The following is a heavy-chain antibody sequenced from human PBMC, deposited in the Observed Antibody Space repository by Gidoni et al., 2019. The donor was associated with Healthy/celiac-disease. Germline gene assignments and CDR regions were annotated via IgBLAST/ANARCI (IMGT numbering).Heavy chain of an antibody. J-gene: IGHJ4*02. V-gene: IGHV3-30-3*01. D-gene: IGHD2-2*01. CDR2: ISYDGSNK. CDR1: AFTFSRYA. CDR3: ARFGGGYCSSTSCHDY. Sequence: VQLVESGGGVVQPGRSLRLSCAASAFTFSRYAMHWVRQAPGKGREWVAVISYDGSNKYYADPVKGRFTISRDNSKNTLYLQMNSLRAEDTAVYYCARFGGGYCSSTSCHDYWGQGTLVTVSS.